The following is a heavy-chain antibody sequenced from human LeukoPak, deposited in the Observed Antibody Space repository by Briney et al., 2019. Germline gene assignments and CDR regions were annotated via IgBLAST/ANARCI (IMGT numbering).Heavy chain of an antibody. CDR3: ARLFSSSWPFDY. CDR1: GYSFTSHW. D-gene: IGHD6-13*01. Sequence: GESLKISCKGSGYSFTSHWIGWVRQMPGKGLEWMGIVNPDDSDTRYSPSFQGQVTISADKSISTAYLQWNSLKASDTAIYYCARLFSSSWPFDYWGQGTLVTVSS. J-gene: IGHJ4*02. V-gene: IGHV5-51*01. CDR2: VNPDDSDT.